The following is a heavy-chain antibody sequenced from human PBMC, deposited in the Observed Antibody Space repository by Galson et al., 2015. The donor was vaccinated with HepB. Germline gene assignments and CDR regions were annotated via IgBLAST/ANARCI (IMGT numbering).Heavy chain of an antibody. CDR3: ARAYSSSWAEAYFDY. CDR2: IYSGSST. D-gene: IGHD6-13*01. J-gene: IGHJ4*02. V-gene: IGHV3-66*01. CDR1: GFTFSSYA. Sequence: SLRLSCAASGFTFSSYAMSWVRQAPGKGLEWVSVIYSGSSTYYADSVKGRFTISRDNSKNTLYLQMNSLRAEDTAVYYCARAYSSSWAEAYFDYWGQGTLVTVSS.